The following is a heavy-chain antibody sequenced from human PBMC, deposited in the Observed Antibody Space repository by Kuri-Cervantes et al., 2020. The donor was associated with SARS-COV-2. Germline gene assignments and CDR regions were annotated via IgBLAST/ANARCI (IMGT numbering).Heavy chain of an antibody. Sequence: GGSLRLSCTASGFIFSDYYMTWIRQAPGKGLEWVSNIGPSGTTKYYADSVKGQFTISRDNAKNSLYLQMSSLRAEDTAVYYCARDGFWSGYYMDYYYYYMDVWGKGTTVTVSS. J-gene: IGHJ6*03. D-gene: IGHD3-3*01. CDR3: ARDGFWSGYYMDYYYYYMDV. CDR2: IGPSGTTK. CDR1: GFIFSDYY. V-gene: IGHV3-11*04.